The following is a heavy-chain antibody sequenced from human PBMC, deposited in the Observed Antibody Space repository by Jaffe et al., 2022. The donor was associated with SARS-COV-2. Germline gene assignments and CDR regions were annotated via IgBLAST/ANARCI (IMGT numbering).Heavy chain of an antibody. CDR2: INWNSNKI. CDR1: GFTFDDYA. D-gene: IGHD3-22*01. J-gene: IGHJ4*02. Sequence: EVQLVESGGGLVQPGRSLRLSCAASGFTFDDYAMHWVRQGPGKGLEWVSGINWNSNKIGYADSVKGRFTISRDNAKNSVYLQMNSLRVEDTAFYYCTKDIRVHYYDSSGYSAFDYWGQGALVTVSS. V-gene: IGHV3-9*01. CDR3: TKDIRVHYYDSSGYSAFDY.